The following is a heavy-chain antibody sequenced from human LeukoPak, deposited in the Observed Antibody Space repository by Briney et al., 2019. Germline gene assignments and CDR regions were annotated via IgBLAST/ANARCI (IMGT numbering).Heavy chain of an antibody. J-gene: IGHJ5*02. CDR3: AKAIGMAVAGASGWLDP. V-gene: IGHV3-30*18. CDR1: GFIFSAYG. Sequence: GGSLRLSCAGSGFIFSAYGMHWVRQAPGKGLEWVTFISFDGSKKEYAGSVKGRFTISRDNRSNTLYLHMNSLRGGDTAVYYCAKAIGMAVAGASGWLDPWGQGTQVTVSS. CDR2: ISFDGSKK. D-gene: IGHD6-19*01.